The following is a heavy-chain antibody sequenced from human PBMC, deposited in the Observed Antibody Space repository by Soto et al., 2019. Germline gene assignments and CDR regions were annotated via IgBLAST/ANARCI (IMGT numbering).Heavy chain of an antibody. J-gene: IGHJ4*02. CDR2: ISAYNGNT. D-gene: IGHD3-3*01. Sequence: GASVKVSCKASGYTFTSYGISWVRQAPGQGLEWMGWISAYNGNTNYAQKLQGRVTMTTDTSTSTAYMELRSLRSDDTAVYYCARDSPNYDFWSGYTGWSDYWGQGTLVTVSS. CDR1: GYTFTSYG. CDR3: ARDSPNYDFWSGYTGWSDY. V-gene: IGHV1-18*01.